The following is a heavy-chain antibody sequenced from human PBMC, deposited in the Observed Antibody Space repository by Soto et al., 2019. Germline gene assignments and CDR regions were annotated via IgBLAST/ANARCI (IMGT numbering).Heavy chain of an antibody. V-gene: IGHV3-23*01. D-gene: IGHD2-2*01. CDR3: AKDENIVVVPAAAYYFDY. CDR1: GFTFSSYA. J-gene: IGHJ4*02. CDR2: ISGSGGST. Sequence: PGGSLRLSCAASGFTFSSYAMSWVRQAPGKGLEWVSAISGSGGSTYYADSVKGRFTISRDNSKNTLYLQMNSLRAEDTAVYYCAKDENIVVVPAAAYYFDYWGQGTLVTVSS.